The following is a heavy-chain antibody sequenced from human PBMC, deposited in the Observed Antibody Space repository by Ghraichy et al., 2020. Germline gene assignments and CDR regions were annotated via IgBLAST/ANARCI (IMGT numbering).Heavy chain of an antibody. Sequence: GGSLRLSCAASGFTFSSYSMNWVRQAPGKGLEWVSYISSSSSTIYYADSVKGRFTISRDNAKNSLYLQMNSLRDEDTAVYYCASLPYYDFWSGSPERLVLAAFDIWGQGTMVTVSS. V-gene: IGHV3-48*02. D-gene: IGHD3-3*01. CDR1: GFTFSSYS. CDR2: ISSSSSTI. J-gene: IGHJ3*02. CDR3: ASLPYYDFWSGSPERLVLAAFDI.